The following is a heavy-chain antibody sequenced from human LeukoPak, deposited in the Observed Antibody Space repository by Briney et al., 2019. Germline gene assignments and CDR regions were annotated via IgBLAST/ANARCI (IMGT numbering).Heavy chain of an antibody. Sequence: GASVKVSCKASGYTFTTSDINWVRQATGQGLEWMGWMNPNSGRTGYAQKFQGRITMTRNTSISTAYMELSSLRSDDTAVYYCARETPSRYFDYWGQGALVTVSS. CDR1: GYTFTTSD. J-gene: IGHJ4*02. CDR3: ARETPSRYFDY. V-gene: IGHV1-8*01. CDR2: MNPNSGRT. D-gene: IGHD4-23*01.